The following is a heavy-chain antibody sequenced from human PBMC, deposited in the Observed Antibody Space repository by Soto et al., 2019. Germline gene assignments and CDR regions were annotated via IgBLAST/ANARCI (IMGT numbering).Heavy chain of an antibody. J-gene: IGHJ4*02. CDR1: GFSFSRYR. Sequence: GGCLGLSCAASGFSFSRYRMHWVLQAPGKGLEWVAVISYDGSNKYYADSVKGRFTISRDNSKNTLYLQMNSLRAEDTAVYYCAKVGSSSHSFDYWAQGTLVPVSS. CDR2: ISYDGSNK. CDR3: AKVGSSSHSFDY. D-gene: IGHD6-6*01. V-gene: IGHV3-30*18.